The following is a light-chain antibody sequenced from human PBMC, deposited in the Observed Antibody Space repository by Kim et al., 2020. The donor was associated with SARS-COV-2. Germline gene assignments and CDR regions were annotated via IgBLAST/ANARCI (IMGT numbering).Light chain of an antibody. J-gene: IGLJ3*02. CDR2: DNN. Sequence: QSVLTQPPSVSAAPGQKVTISCSGSISNIAKNYVSWYQQLPGTAPKLLIYDNNKRPSGIPDRFSGSKSGTSATLGITGLQTGDEADYYCGTWDSSLGAWVFGGGTELTVL. CDR1: ISNIAKNY. V-gene: IGLV1-51*01. CDR3: GTWDSSLGAWV.